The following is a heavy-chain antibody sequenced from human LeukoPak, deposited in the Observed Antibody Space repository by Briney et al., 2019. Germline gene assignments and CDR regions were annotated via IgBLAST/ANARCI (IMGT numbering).Heavy chain of an antibody. CDR3: ARHGQWLVRAFDY. Sequence: SETLSLTCTVSGGSISSYYWSWIRQPPGKGLEWIGYIYYSGSTNYNPPLKSRVTISVDTSKNQFSLKLSSVTAADTAVCYCARHGQWLVRAFDYWGQGTLVTVSS. D-gene: IGHD6-19*01. CDR1: GGSISSYY. J-gene: IGHJ4*02. CDR2: IYYSGST. V-gene: IGHV4-59*08.